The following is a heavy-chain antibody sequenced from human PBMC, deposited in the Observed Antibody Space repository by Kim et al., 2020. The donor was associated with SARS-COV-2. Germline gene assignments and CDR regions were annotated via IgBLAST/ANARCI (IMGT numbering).Heavy chain of an antibody. D-gene: IGHD2-21*01. CDR2: INHSGST. CDR1: GGSFSGYY. J-gene: IGHJ5*02. V-gene: IGHV4-34*01. CDR3: ARADWSWFDP. Sequence: SETLSLTCAVYGGSFSGYYWSWIRQPPGKGLEWIGEINHSGSTNYNPSLKSRVTISVDTSKNQFSLKLSSVTAADTAAYYCARADWSWFDPSGQGTLVSV.